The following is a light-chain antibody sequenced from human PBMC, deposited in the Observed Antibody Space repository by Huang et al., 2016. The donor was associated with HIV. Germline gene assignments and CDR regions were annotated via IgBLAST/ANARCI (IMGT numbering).Light chain of an antibody. V-gene: IGKV3-20*01. Sequence: ELVLTQSPGTLSLSSGERATLACRASQSVSSIYLAWYQQKPGQAPRLLIYGASSRATGIPDRFSGSGSGTDFTLTSSRLEPEDFAVYYCQQYGSSPPLTFGGGTKVEIK. CDR2: GAS. J-gene: IGKJ4*01. CDR3: QQYGSSPPLT. CDR1: QSVSSIY.